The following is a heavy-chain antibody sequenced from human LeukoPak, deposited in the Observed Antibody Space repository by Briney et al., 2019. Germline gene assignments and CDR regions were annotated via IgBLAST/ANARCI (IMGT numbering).Heavy chain of an antibody. V-gene: IGHV4-34*01. D-gene: IGHD2-15*01. J-gene: IGHJ4*02. Sequence: SETLSLTCAVSGVSFSGYYWSWIRQPPGKGLEWIGETSHSGSTNYNPSLESRVTISADTSKNQFSLKLTSVTAADTAVYYCARVERLGYEDYWGQGTLVTVSS. CDR2: TSHSGST. CDR3: ARVERLGYEDY. CDR1: GVSFSGYY.